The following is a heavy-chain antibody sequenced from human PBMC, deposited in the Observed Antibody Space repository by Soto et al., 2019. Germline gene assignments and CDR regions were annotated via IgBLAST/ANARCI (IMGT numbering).Heavy chain of an antibody. Sequence: VQLVESGGGVVQPGRSLRLSCAASGFTFSDYAMHWVRQAPGKGLEWVAVVSHDGRNTHYAECVKGRFTISRDSSKNTVSLEMTSLRAEDTAVYYCAKGGRQWLVTSDFNYWGQGALVTVSS. CDR1: GFTFSDYA. CDR3: AKGGRQWLVTSDFNY. CDR2: VSHDGRNT. D-gene: IGHD6-19*01. V-gene: IGHV3-30*18. J-gene: IGHJ4*02.